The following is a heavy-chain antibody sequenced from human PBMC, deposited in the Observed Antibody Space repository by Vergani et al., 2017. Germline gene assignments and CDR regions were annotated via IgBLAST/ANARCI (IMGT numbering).Heavy chain of an antibody. J-gene: IGHJ6*02. CDR2: IYPGDYDT. CDR1: GYSFTSYW. Sequence: EVQLVQSGAEVKKPGESLKISCKGSGYSFTSYWIGWVRQMPGKGLEWMGIIYPGDYDTRYSPSFQGQVTISADKSSSTAYLQWSSLKASDTAMYYCARRGRSGYQGAYYYYGMDVWGQGTTVTVSS. CDR3: ARRGRSGYQGAYYYYGMDV. D-gene: IGHD3-22*01. V-gene: IGHV5-51*01.